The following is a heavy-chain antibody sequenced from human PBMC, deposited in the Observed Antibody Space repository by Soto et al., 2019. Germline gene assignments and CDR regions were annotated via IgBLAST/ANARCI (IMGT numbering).Heavy chain of an antibody. CDR1: GYIFTNYD. J-gene: IGHJ5*02. V-gene: IGHV1-8*01. D-gene: IGHD4-17*01. CDR2: INPNSGNT. CDR3: ARGMKYGDYSRWVDP. Sequence: QVQLVQSGAEVKKPGASVKVSCKASGYIFTNYDINWVRQATGQGLEYLGWINPNSGNTGYVQKFQGRVTMTRNTSINTAYIELNSRRSEDTAVYYCARGMKYGDYSRWVDPWGQGTLVTVSA.